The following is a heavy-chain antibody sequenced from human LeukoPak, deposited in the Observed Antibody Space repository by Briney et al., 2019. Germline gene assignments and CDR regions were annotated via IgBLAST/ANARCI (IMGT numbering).Heavy chain of an antibody. J-gene: IGHJ4*02. D-gene: IGHD6-19*01. Sequence: PSETLSLTCTVSGGSISSSSYYWGWIRQPPGKGLEWIGSIYHSGSTYYNPSLKSRVTISVDTSKNQFSLKLSSVTAADTAVYYCASLGEQWLVRWGQGTLVTVSS. CDR1: GGSISSSSYY. CDR3: ASLGEQWLVR. CDR2: IYHSGST. V-gene: IGHV4-39*07.